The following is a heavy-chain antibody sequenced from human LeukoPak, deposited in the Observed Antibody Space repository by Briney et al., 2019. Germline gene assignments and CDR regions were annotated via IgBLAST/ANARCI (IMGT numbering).Heavy chain of an antibody. CDR1: GGCISSYY. CDR2: IYTSGST. CDR3: ARGMATIFGGGVLDV. V-gene: IGHV4-4*07. Sequence: SETLSLTCTVSGGCISSYYWSWIRQPAGKGLEWIGRIYTSGSTNYNPSLKSRVTMSVDTSKNQFSLKLSSVTAADTAVYYCARGMATIFGGGVLDVWGKGTTVTISS. D-gene: IGHD5-24*01. J-gene: IGHJ6*04.